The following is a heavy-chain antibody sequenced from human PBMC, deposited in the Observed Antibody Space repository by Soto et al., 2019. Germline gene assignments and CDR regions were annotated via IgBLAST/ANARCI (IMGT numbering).Heavy chain of an antibody. CDR2: INPNSGGT. D-gene: IGHD5-18*01. J-gene: IGHJ4*02. Sequence: GASVKVSCKASGYTFTGYYMHWVRQAPGQGLEWMGWINPNSGGTNYAQKFQGWVTMTRDTSISTAYMELSRLRSDDTAVYYCARESRTAMVHFDYWGQGTLVTVSS. CDR3: ARESRTAMVHFDY. V-gene: IGHV1-2*04. CDR1: GYTFTGYY.